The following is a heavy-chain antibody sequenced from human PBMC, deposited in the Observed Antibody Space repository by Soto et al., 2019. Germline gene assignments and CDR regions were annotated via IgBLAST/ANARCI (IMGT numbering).Heavy chain of an antibody. Sequence: QVQLQESGPGLVKPSQTLSLTCTVSGGSISSGGYYWSWIRQHPGKGLEWIGYIYYSGSTYYNPYLKSRVTISVDTSKNQFSLKLSSVTAADTAVYYCARASRLLSYCGGDCYSPAYGMDVWGQGTTVTVSS. CDR2: IYYSGST. J-gene: IGHJ6*02. CDR1: GGSISSGGYY. V-gene: IGHV4-31*03. CDR3: ARASRLLSYCGGDCYSPAYGMDV. D-gene: IGHD2-21*02.